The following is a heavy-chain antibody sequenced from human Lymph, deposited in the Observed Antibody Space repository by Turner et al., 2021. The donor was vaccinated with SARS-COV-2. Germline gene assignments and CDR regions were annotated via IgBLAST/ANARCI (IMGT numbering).Heavy chain of an antibody. CDR2: ILPIFGTA. D-gene: IGHD6-6*01. CDR3: TRGETIAAHYDY. CDR1: GGTFSTYT. V-gene: IGHV1-69*01. Sequence: QVQLVQSGAEVKKPGSSVKVSCKASGGTFSTYTSSWVRQAPGQGLEWMGGILPIFGTANYAQKFQGRVTITADESTSTAYMELSSLRSEDTAVYYCTRGETIAAHYDYWGQGTLVTVSS. J-gene: IGHJ4*02.